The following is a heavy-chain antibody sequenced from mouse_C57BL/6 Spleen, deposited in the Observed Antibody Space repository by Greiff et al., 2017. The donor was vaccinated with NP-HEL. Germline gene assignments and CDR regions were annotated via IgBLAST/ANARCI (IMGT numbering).Heavy chain of an antibody. CDR1: GFNIKDYY. J-gene: IGHJ4*01. V-gene: IGHV14-1*01. CDR2: IDPEDGDT. Sequence: EVKLMESGAELVRPGASVKLSCTASGFNIKDYYMHWVKQRPEQGLEWIGRIDPEDGDTEYAPKFQGKATMTADTSSNTAYLQLSSLTSEDTAVYYCTSSTMRYYYAMDYWGQGTSVTVSS. D-gene: IGHD2-4*01. CDR3: TSSTMRYYYAMDY.